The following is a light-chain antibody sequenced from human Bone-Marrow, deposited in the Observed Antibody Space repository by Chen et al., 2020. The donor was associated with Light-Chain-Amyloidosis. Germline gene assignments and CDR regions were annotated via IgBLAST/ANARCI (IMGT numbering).Light chain of an antibody. Sequence: QSALTQPASVSGSPGQSITISCTGTSSHVGGDNHVSWYEQHPGKAPKLMIYEVTNRPSWVPDRFSCSKSDNTASLTISGLQAEDETHYFCSSYTITNTLVFGSGTRVTVL. CDR1: SSHVGGDNH. J-gene: IGLJ1*01. CDR3: SSYTITNTLV. CDR2: EVT. V-gene: IGLV2-14*01.